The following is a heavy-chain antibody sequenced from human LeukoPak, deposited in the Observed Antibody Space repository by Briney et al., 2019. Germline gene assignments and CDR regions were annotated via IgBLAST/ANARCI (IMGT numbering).Heavy chain of an antibody. CDR1: GFTFSSYE. CDR3: AKGVDIWLGEYNWFDP. J-gene: IGHJ5*02. Sequence: PGGSLRLSCAASGFTFSSYEMNWVRQAPGKGLEWVSYISSSGSTIYYADSVKGRFTISRDNSKDTLYLQMNSLRAEDTAVYYCAKGVDIWLGEYNWFDPWGQGSLVTVSS. CDR2: ISSSGSTI. V-gene: IGHV3-48*03. D-gene: IGHD3-10*01.